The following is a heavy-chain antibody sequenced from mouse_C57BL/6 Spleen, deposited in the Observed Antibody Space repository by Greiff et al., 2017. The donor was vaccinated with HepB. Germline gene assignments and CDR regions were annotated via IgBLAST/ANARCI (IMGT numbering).Heavy chain of an antibody. Sequence: VKLQQPGAELVKPGASVKMSCKASGYTFTSYWITWVKQRPGQGLEWIGDIYPGSGSTNYNEKFKSKATLTVDTSSSTAYMQLSSLTSEDSAVYYCAGVRDYDGYFSMDYWGQGTSVTVSS. CDR3: AGVRDYDGYFSMDY. D-gene: IGHD2-3*01. V-gene: IGHV1-55*01. CDR2: IYPGSGST. J-gene: IGHJ4*01. CDR1: GYTFTSYW.